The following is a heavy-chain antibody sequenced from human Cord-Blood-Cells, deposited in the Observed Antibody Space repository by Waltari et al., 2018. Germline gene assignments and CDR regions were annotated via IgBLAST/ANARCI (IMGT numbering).Heavy chain of an antibody. J-gene: IGHJ3*02. D-gene: IGHD3-9*01. Sequence: QVQLVQSGAEVKKHGASVKVSCKASGYTFTGYYMHWGRHAPGQGLEWMGWINPNSGGTNYAQKFQGRGTMTRDTSINTAYMELSRLRSDDTAVYYCARAPDWVAFDIWGQGTMVTVSS. CDR2: INPNSGGT. CDR1: GYTFTGYY. CDR3: ARAPDWVAFDI. V-gene: IGHV1-2*02.